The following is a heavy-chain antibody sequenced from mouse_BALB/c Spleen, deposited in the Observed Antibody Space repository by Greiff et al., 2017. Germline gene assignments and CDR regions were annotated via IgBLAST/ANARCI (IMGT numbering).Heavy chain of an antibody. CDR1: GYSITSGYY. D-gene: IGHD1-1*01. CDR2: ISYDGSN. J-gene: IGHJ2*01. V-gene: IGHV3-6*02. CDR3: AHSTVVATGFDY. Sequence: ESGPGLVKPSQSLSLTCSVTGYSITSGYYWNWIRQFPGNKLEWMGYISYDGSNNYNPSLKNRISITRDTSKNQFFLKLNSVTTEDTATYYCAHSTVVATGFDYWGQGTTLTVSS.